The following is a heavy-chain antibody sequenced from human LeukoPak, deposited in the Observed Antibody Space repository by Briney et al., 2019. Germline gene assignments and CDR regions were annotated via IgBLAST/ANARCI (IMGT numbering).Heavy chain of an antibody. CDR3: AKDRNGWPTNFDS. V-gene: IGHV3-23*01. Sequence: GGSLRLSRAASGFTFSTYAVNWVRQARGRGREWVSAICRSGGTTYYAGSVKGRFGISRDNSKNTLYLQMNSLRAEDTAVYYCAKDRNGWPTNFDSWGQGTLVTVSA. CDR1: GFTFSTYA. J-gene: IGHJ4*02. D-gene: IGHD6-19*01. CDR2: ICRSGGTT.